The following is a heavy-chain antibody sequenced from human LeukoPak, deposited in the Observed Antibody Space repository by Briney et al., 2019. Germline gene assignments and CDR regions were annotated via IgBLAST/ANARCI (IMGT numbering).Heavy chain of an antibody. J-gene: IGHJ3*02. D-gene: IGHD2-2*01. CDR3: ARDSTARAYDT. CDR1: GGSMTSYY. Sequence: SETLSLTCNVSGGSMTSYYWSWIRKPAGKGLEWIGRIYTSGSTNYSPSLKSRIAMSVDTSNNQFSLNLSSVTAADTAVYYCARDSTARAYDTWGQGTMVTVSS. CDR2: IYTSGST. V-gene: IGHV4-4*07.